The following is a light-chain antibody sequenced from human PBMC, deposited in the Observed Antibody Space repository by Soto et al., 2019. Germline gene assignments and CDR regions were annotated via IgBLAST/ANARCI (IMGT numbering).Light chain of an antibody. V-gene: IGKV1-39*01. CDR2: TAS. J-gene: IGKJ1*01. CDR3: QQSSSTLGT. CDR1: QSISSY. Sequence: DIEVSQSPSSLSGSVGDRVSITCGASQSISSYFNWYQQKPGKAPKLLIYTASNLQGGVPSRFSGSGSGTDFTLTISSLQPEDFTTYYCQQSSSTLGTFGQGAKVDI.